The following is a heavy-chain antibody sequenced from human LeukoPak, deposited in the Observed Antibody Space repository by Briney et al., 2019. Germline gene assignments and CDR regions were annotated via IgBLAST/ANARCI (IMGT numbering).Heavy chain of an antibody. V-gene: IGHV4-59*10. CDR3: ARAFHDSRHLYGMDV. D-gene: IGHD2-15*01. CDR2: IYTSGST. Sequence: PSETLSLTCAVYGGSFSGYYWSWIRQPPGKGLEWIGRIYTSGSTNYNPSLKSRVTMSVDTSKNQFSLKLSSVTAADTAVYYCARAFHDSRHLYGMDVWGQGTTVTVSS. J-gene: IGHJ6*02. CDR1: GGSFSGYY.